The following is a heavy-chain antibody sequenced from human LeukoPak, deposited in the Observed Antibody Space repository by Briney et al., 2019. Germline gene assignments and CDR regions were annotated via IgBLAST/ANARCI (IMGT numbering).Heavy chain of an antibody. CDR2: IKSDGST. CDR3: ARAPSEIGGYYPEYFRH. D-gene: IGHD3-22*01. V-gene: IGHV3-74*01. Sequence: GGSLRLSCAASGFTFSSYWMHWVRQAPGKGLVWVSRIKSDGSTNYADSVKGRFTISRDNAKNTVSLQMNSLRAEDTGGYYCARAPSEIGGYYPEYFRHWGQGTLVTVSS. CDR1: GFTFSSYW. J-gene: IGHJ1*01.